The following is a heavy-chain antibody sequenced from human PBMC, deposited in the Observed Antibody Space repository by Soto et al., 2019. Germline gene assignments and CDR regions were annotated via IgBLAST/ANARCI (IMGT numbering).Heavy chain of an antibody. CDR1: GFTFSSYG. Sequence: PGGSLRLSCAASGFTFSSYGMHWVRQAPGKGLEWVAVISYDGSNKYYADSVKGRFTISRDNSKNTLYLQMNSLRAEDTAVYYCAKSEDMDVWGKGTTVTVSS. V-gene: IGHV3-30*18. CDR3: AKSEDMDV. CDR2: ISYDGSNK. J-gene: IGHJ6*03.